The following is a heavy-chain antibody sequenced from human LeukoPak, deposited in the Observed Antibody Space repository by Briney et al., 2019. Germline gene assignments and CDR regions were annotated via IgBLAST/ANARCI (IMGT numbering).Heavy chain of an antibody. V-gene: IGHV3-23*01. D-gene: IGHD3-22*01. CDR2: ISGSGGST. J-gene: IGHJ5*02. Sequence: GGSLRLSCAASGFIFKSYAMTWVRQAPGKGLEWVSTISGSGGSTYYADSVKGRFTISRDNPKNTLYLQMNSLRAEDTAVYYCARGNNGISGNLNWSDPWGREPWSPSPQ. CDR3: ARGNNGISGNLNWSDP. CDR1: GFIFKSYA.